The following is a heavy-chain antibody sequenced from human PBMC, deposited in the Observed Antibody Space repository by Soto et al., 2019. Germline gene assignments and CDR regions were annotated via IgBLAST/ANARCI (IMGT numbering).Heavy chain of an antibody. Sequence: GESLKISCKGSGYSFTSYWIGWVRQMPGKVLEWMGIIYPGDSDTRYSPSFQGQVTISADKSISTAYLQWSSLKASDTAMYYCASLYYYDSSGYSQDAFDIWGQGXMVTV. J-gene: IGHJ3*02. CDR1: GYSFTSYW. V-gene: IGHV5-51*01. CDR2: IYPGDSDT. CDR3: ASLYYYDSSGYSQDAFDI. D-gene: IGHD3-22*01.